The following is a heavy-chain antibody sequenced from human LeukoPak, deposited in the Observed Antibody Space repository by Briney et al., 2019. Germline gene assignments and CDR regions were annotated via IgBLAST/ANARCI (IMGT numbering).Heavy chain of an antibody. J-gene: IGHJ5*02. CDR1: GGSISSSSYY. CDR2: IYYSGST. D-gene: IGHD2-2*01. V-gene: IGHV4-39*07. Sequence: SETLSLTCTVSGGSISSSSYYWGWIRQPPGKGLEWIGSIYYSGSTYYNPSLKSRVTISVDTSKNQFSLKLSSVTAADTAVYYCARVIVVVPAARAVGYDWFDPWGQGTLVTVSS. CDR3: ARVIVVVPAARAVGYDWFDP.